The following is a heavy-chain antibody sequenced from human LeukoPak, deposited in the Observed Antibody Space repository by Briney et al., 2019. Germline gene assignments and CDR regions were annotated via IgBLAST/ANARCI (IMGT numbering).Heavy chain of an antibody. J-gene: IGHJ6*03. CDR2: MNPNSGNT. Sequence: ASVKVSCKASGYTFTSYDINWVLQATGQGLEWMGWMNPNSGNTGYAQKFQGRVTMTRNTSISTAYMELSSLRSEDTAVYYCARGVGATTAPYYYYYMDVWGKGTTVTVSS. CDR1: GYTFTSYD. V-gene: IGHV1-8*01. D-gene: IGHD1-26*01. CDR3: ARGVGATTAPYYYYYMDV.